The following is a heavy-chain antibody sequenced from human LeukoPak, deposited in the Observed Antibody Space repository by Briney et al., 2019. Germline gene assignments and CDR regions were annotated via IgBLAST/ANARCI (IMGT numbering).Heavy chain of an antibody. CDR1: GGSISSSSYY. CDR2: IYYSGGT. V-gene: IGHV4-39*07. D-gene: IGHD3-10*01. J-gene: IGHJ4*02. CDR3: ASTKSRRVWFGEPHGPDY. Sequence: SETLSLTCTVSGGSISSSSYYWGWIRQPPGKGLEWIGSIYYSGGTYYNPSLKSRVTISVDTSKNQFSLKLSSVTAADTAVYYCASTKSRRVWFGEPHGPDYWGQGTLVTVSS.